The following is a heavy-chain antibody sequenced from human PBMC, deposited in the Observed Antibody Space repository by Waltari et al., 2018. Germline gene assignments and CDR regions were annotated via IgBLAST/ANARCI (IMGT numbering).Heavy chain of an antibody. CDR3: ARDDQTSRGRMIDP. Sequence: QVQLVQSGAEVKKPGYSVKVSCKASGGTFSRYAISWLRPAPGQGIEWMGGIIPILGIANYAQKFQGRVTITADKSTSTAYMELSSLRSEDTAVYYCARDDQTSRGRMIDPWGQGTLVTVSS. CDR1: GGTFSRYA. J-gene: IGHJ5*02. V-gene: IGHV1-69*10. CDR2: IIPILGIA. D-gene: IGHD3-10*01.